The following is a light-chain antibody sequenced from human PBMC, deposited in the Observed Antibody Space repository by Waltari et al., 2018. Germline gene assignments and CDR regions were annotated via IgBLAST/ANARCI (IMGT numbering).Light chain of an antibody. CDR1: NSNIGSNS. V-gene: IGLV1-44*01. CDR3: AAWDDSLNGWV. J-gene: IGLJ3*02. CDR2: TNN. Sequence: QSVLTQPPSASVTPGQRVTISCSGRNSNIGSNSVNWYQQLPGTAPNLHIYTNNQRASGVPDRFSGAKSGTSATLAIGGLRSADEADYCCAAWDDSLNGWVFGGGTKLTVL.